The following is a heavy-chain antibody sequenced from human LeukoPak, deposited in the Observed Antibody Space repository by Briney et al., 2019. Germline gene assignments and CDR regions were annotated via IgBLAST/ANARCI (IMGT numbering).Heavy chain of an antibody. CDR3: ARTRLVGSTMNSYFDY. CDR1: GFSLSTSGMC. Sequence: SGPALVNPTPPLTLTCTFSGFSLSTSGMCVSWIRQPPGKALEWLALIDWDNAKYYSTSLKTRLTISKDTSKNQVVLTVTNMDPVDTATYYCARTRLVGSTMNSYFDYWCQGTLVTVS. J-gene: IGHJ4*02. D-gene: IGHD1-26*01. CDR2: IDWDNAK. V-gene: IGHV2-70*01.